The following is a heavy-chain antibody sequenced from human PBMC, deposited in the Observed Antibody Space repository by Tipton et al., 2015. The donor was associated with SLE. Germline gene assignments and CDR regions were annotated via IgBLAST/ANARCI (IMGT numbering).Heavy chain of an antibody. CDR1: GGSISSYY. J-gene: IGHJ4*02. V-gene: IGHV4-59*01. CDR3: ARGVGSGSPLDY. D-gene: IGHD1-26*01. CDR2: IYYSGST. Sequence: LRLSCTVSGGSISSYYWSWTRQPPGKGLEWIGYIYYSGSTNYNPSLKSRVTISVDTSKNQFSLKLSSVTAADTAVYYCARGVGSGSPLDYWGQGTLVTVSS.